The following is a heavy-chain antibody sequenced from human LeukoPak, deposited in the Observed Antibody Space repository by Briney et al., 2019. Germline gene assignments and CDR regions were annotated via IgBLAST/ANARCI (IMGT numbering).Heavy chain of an antibody. V-gene: IGHV3-23*01. CDR1: GFTFSSYA. Sequence: GVLRLSCAASGFTFSSYAMSWVRQAPGKGLECISGFSGSGGSTYYADSVKGRFTISRDNSKNTLYLQMNSLRAEDTAVYYCARDSGSYYYYYYYMDVWGKGTTVTVSS. CDR3: ARDSGSYYYYYYYMDV. J-gene: IGHJ6*03. D-gene: IGHD1-26*01. CDR2: FSGSGGST.